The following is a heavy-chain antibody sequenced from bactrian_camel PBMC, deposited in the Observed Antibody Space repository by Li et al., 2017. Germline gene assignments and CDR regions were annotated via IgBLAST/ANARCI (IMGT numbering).Heavy chain of an antibody. V-gene: IGHV3S56*01. CDR3: AVGDGVGLDLNSDYPPIWDE. CDR1: KYTERYC. Sequence: HVQLVESGGGTVQAGGSLRLSCATSKYTERYCLGWFRQAPGKEREAVTAIDSGGTTIYADSVKGRFTNSRDSTKNTVYLQMNSLKPEDSAMYYCAVGDGVGLDLNSDYPPIWDEWGPGTQVTVS. CDR2: IDSGGTT. J-gene: IGHJ4*01. D-gene: IGHD4*01.